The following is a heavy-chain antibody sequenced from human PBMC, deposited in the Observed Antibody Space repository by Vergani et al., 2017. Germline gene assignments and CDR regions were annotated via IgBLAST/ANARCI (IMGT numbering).Heavy chain of an antibody. V-gene: IGHV4-61*02. J-gene: IGHJ5*02. CDR3: ARDATTVFDP. CDR2: IYTSGSP. D-gene: IGHD2/OR15-2a*01. Sequence: QVQLQESGPGLVKPSQTLSLTCTVSGGSISSGSYYWSWIRQPAGKGLEWIGRIYTSGSPNYNPSLKSRVTISVDTSKNQFSLKLSSVTAADTAVYYCARDATTVFDPWGQGTLVTVSS. CDR1: GGSISSGSYY.